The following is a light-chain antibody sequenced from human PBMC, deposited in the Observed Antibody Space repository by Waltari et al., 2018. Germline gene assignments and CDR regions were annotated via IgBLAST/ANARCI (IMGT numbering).Light chain of an antibody. CDR2: GAS. CDR1: QGVGRS. CDR3: QHYVRLPVT. Sequence: ENVLTQSPGTLSLSPVERATLSCRASQGVGRSLGWYQHKPGQAPRLLIHGASIRATGIPDRFSGGGSGTDFSLTISRLEPEDFAAYHCQHYVRLPVTFGQGTKVEIK. J-gene: IGKJ1*01. V-gene: IGKV3-20*01.